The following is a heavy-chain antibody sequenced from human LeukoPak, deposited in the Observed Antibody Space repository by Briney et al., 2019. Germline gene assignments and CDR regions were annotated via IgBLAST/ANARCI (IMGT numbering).Heavy chain of an antibody. Sequence: PPETLSLTCTVPGYSLSSGYYWAWIRRPPGKGLEWIGSIYHSGSTYYSPSLKSRVTISLDTSRNQFSLKLNSVTAADTAVYYCAKSNGYGLVDIWGQGTMVTVSS. CDR2: IYHSGST. CDR3: AKSNGYGLVDI. V-gene: IGHV4-38-2*02. CDR1: GYSLSSGYY. D-gene: IGHD3-10*01. J-gene: IGHJ3*02.